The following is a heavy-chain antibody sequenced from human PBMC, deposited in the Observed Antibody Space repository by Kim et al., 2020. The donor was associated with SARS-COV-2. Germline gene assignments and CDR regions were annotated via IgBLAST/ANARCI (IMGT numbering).Heavy chain of an antibody. D-gene: IGHD4-17*01. V-gene: IGHV3-21*01. J-gene: IGHJ4*02. CDR2: ISSSSSYI. CDR3: ARDLAGWTTVTGY. Sequence: GGSLRLSCAASGFTFSSYSMNWVRQAPGKGLEWVSSISSSSSYIYYADSVKGRFTISRDNAKNSLYLQMNSLRAEDTAVYYCARDLAGWTTVTGYWGQRTLVTVSS. CDR1: GFTFSSYS.